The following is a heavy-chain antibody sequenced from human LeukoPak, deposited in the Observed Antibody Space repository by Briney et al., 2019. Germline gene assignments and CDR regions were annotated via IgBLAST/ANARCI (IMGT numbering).Heavy chain of an antibody. D-gene: IGHD6-13*01. Sequence: SETLSLTCTVSGGSISSSTYYWGWIRQPPGKGLEWIASGSTYYNPSLKSRVTISVDTSRNQFSLKLSSVTAADTAVYYCARVSSSSWSSFDYWGQGTQVTVSS. V-gene: IGHV4-39*07. CDR2: GST. CDR1: GGSISSSTYY. J-gene: IGHJ4*02. CDR3: ARVSSSSWSSFDY.